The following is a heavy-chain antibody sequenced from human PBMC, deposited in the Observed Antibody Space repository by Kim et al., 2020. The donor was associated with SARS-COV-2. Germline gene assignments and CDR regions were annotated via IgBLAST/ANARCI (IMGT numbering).Heavy chain of an antibody. J-gene: IGHJ4*02. CDR2: IKSKTDGGTT. CDR3: TTDLPSMVRGVHLY. V-gene: IGHV3-15*01. CDR1: GFTFSNAW. Sequence: GGSLRLSCAASGFTFSNAWMSWVRQAPGKGLEWVGRIKSKTDGGTTDYAAPVKGRFTISRDDSKNTLYLQMNSLKTEDTAVYYCTTDLPSMVRGVHLYWGQGTLVTVSS. D-gene: IGHD3-10*01.